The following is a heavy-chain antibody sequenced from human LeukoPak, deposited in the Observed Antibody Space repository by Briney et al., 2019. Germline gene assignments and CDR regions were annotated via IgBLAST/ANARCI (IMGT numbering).Heavy chain of an antibody. CDR3: AELGITMIGGV. CDR2: ISSSGSTI. Sequence: LPGGSLRLSCAASGFTFSSYEMNWVRRAPGKGLEWVSYISSSGSTIYYADSVKGRFTISRDNAKNSLYLQMNSLRAEDTAVYYCAELGITMIGGVWGKGTTVTISS. CDR1: GFTFSSYE. V-gene: IGHV3-48*03. J-gene: IGHJ6*04. D-gene: IGHD3-10*02.